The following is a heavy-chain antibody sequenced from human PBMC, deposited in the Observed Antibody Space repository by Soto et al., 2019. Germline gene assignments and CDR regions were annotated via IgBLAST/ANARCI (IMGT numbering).Heavy chain of an antibody. CDR3: AKSTGTPRGSFQH. J-gene: IGHJ1*01. CDR1: GFTFDDFA. CDR2: ISWNSGSI. Sequence: EVQLVESGGGLVQPGRSLRLSCAASGFTFDDFAMHWVRQVPGKGLQWVSSISWNSGSIDYADSVKGRFTVSRDNAKNSLYLQMNSLRAEDTALYYCAKSTGTPRGSFQHWGQGTLVTVSS. D-gene: IGHD1-7*01. V-gene: IGHV3-9*01.